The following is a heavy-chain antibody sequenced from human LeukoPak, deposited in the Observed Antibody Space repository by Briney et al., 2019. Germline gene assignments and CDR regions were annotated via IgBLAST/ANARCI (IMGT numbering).Heavy chain of an antibody. CDR3: ARAPYYYDSSGYYYNV. CDR1: GGSISSYY. Sequence: SETLSLTCTVSGGSISSYYWSWIRQPPGKGLEWIGYIYYSGSTNYNPSLKSRVTISVDTSKNQFSLKLSSVTAADTAVHYCARAPYYYDSSGYYYNVWGKGTTVTVSS. D-gene: IGHD3-22*01. CDR2: IYYSGST. J-gene: IGHJ6*04. V-gene: IGHV4-59*08.